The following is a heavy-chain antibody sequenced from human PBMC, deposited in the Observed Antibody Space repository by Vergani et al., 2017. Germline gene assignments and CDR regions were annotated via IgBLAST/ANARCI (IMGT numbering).Heavy chain of an antibody. J-gene: IGHJ2*01. CDR2: IYYSGST. D-gene: IGHD2-15*01. CDR1: GGSISSSSYY. CDR3: ARHTPGSDYWYFDL. Sequence: QLQLQESGPGLVKPSETLSLTCTVSGGSISSSSYYWGWIRQPPGKGLEWIGSIYYSGSTYYNPSLKSRVTISEDTSKNQFSLKLSSVTAADTAVYYCARHTPGSDYWYFDLWGRGTLVTVSS. V-gene: IGHV4-39*01.